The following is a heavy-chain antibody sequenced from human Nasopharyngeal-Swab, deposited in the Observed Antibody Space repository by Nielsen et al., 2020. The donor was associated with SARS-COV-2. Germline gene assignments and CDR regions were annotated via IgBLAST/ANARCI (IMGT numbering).Heavy chain of an antibody. CDR3: ERGQDRRHYYDSSGYYYDVLGRGYYFDY. V-gene: IGHV4-34*01. J-gene: IGHJ4*02. D-gene: IGHD3-22*01. Sequence: WIRQPPGKGLEWIGEINHSGSTNYNQSLKSRVTISVDTSKNQFSLNLSSVTAAETAVYEGERGQDRRHYYDSSGYYYDVLGRGYYFDYWGQGTLITVSS. CDR2: INHSGST.